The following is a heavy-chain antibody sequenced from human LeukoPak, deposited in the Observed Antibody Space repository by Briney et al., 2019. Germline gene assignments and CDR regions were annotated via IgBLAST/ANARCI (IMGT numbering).Heavy chain of an antibody. CDR3: ARVARPPWYFDL. J-gene: IGHJ2*01. CDR2: INHSGST. Sequence: SETLSLTCAVYGGSFSGYYWSSIRQPPGKGLEWIGEINHSGSTNYNPSLKSRVTISVDTSKNQFSLKLSSVTAADTAVCYCARVARPPWYFDLWGRGTLVTVSS. D-gene: IGHD6-6*01. CDR1: GGSFSGYY. V-gene: IGHV4-34*01.